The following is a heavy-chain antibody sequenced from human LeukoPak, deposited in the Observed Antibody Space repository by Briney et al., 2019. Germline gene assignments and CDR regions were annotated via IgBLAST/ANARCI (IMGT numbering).Heavy chain of an antibody. CDR1: GFTFSSYA. CDR2: ISGSGGST. Sequence: GGSLRLSCAASGFTFSSYAMSWVRQAPGKGLEWVSAISGSGGSTYYADSVKGRFTISRDNSKNTLYLQMNSLRAEDTAVYYCARPISMTTVTTYDYWGQGTLVTVSS. V-gene: IGHV3-23*01. D-gene: IGHD4-17*01. J-gene: IGHJ4*02. CDR3: ARPISMTTVTTYDY.